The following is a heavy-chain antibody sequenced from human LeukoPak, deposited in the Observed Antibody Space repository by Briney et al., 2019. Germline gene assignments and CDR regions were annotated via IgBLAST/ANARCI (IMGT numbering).Heavy chain of an antibody. J-gene: IGHJ4*02. Sequence: PSETLSLTCAVYDGSFSGYYWSWIRQPPGKGLEWIGEINHSGSTNYNPSLKSRVAISVDTSKNQFSLKLSSVTAADTAVYYCARLRCSGGSCYPYFDYWGQGTLVTVSS. CDR2: INHSGST. D-gene: IGHD2-15*01. CDR1: DGSFSGYY. V-gene: IGHV4-34*01. CDR3: ARLRCSGGSCYPYFDY.